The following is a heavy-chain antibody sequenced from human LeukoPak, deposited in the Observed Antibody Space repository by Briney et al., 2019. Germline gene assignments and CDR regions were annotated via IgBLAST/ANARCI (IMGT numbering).Heavy chain of an antibody. CDR1: GGSFSGYY. D-gene: IGHD7-27*01. J-gene: IGHJ4*02. V-gene: IGHV4-34*01. Sequence: PSETLSLTCAVYGGSFSGYYWSWIRQPPGKGLEWIGEINHSGSTNYNPSLKSRVTISVDTSKNQFSLKLSSVTAADTAVYYCASLGMYYFDYWGQGTLVTVSS. CDR2: INHSGST. CDR3: ASLGMYYFDY.